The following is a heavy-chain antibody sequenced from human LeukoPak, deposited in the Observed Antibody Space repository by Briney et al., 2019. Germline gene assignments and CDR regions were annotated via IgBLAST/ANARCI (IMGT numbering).Heavy chain of an antibody. Sequence: SETLSLTCTVSVFSIRRSSNYCGCIRQPPGKGPEWIGSIYYSGSTYYNPSLKSRVTISVDTSKNQFSLKLSSVTAADTAVYYCARHGPQRGAQNWFDPWGQGTLVTVSS. D-gene: IGHD3-16*01. J-gene: IGHJ5*02. CDR1: VFSIRRSSNY. V-gene: IGHV4-39*01. CDR3: ARHGPQRGAQNWFDP. CDR2: IYYSGST.